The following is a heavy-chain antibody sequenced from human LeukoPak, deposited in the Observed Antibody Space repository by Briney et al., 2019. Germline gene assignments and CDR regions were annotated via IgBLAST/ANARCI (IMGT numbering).Heavy chain of an antibody. J-gene: IGHJ6*02. CDR3: ARDSYDSSGYYYYYGMDV. V-gene: IGHV1-2*02. Sequence: EASVRVSCKASGYTFTRYYMHWVRQAPAQGLEWMGWINPNSSGTNYAQKFQGRVTMTRDTSISTAYMELSRLRSDDTAVYYCARDSYDSSGYYYYYGMDVWGQGTTVTVSS. D-gene: IGHD3-22*01. CDR2: INPNSSGT. CDR1: GYTFTRYY.